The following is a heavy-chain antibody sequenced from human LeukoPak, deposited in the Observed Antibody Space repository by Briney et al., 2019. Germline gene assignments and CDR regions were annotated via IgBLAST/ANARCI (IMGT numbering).Heavy chain of an antibody. CDR3: ARDDSSLDNYCDSSNYWGFDY. J-gene: IGHJ4*02. V-gene: IGHV3-21*01. D-gene: IGHD3-22*01. CDR1: GFTFSSYA. CDR2: ISGSNSYI. Sequence: GGSLRLSCAASGFTFSSYAMSWVRQAPGKGLEWVSSISGSNSYIYYADSMKGRFTISRDNAKNSLYLQMNSLRAEDTAVYYCARDDSSLDNYCDSSNYWGFDYWGQGTLVTVSS.